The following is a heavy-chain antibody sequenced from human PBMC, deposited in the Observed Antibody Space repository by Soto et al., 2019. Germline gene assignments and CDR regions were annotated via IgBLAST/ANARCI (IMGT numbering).Heavy chain of an antibody. J-gene: IGHJ4*02. V-gene: IGHV3-33*01. CDR3: ARELTRFFDFDY. D-gene: IGHD2-2*01. Sequence: PGGSLRLSCAASRFSFSNYVMHWVRQAPGKGLEWVAVIWHDGSEQYYADSAKGRFSISRDNSKNMLYLQMNSLRAEDTALYYCARELTRFFDFDYWGQGAPVTVSS. CDR1: RFSFSNYV. CDR2: IWHDGSEQ.